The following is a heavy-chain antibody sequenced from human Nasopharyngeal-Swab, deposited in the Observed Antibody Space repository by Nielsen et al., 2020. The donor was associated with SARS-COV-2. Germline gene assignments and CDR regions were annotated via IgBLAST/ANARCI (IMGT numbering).Heavy chain of an antibody. CDR2: IGDKDHNYAT. J-gene: IGHJ4*02. V-gene: IGHV3-73*01. CDR3: TTDFYFDY. CDR1: GFIFSASA. Sequence: GESPKISCAASGFIFSASAIHWDRQASGKGLEWVARIGDKDHNYATTYGASVQGRFTISRDDSKNTAFLQMDSLKTEDTALYYCTTDFYFDYWGQGTLVTVSS.